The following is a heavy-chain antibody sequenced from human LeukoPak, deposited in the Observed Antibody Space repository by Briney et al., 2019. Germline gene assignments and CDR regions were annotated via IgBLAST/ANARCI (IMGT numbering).Heavy chain of an antibody. CDR1: GFTLNNYA. D-gene: IGHD2-15*01. V-gene: IGHV3-23*01. J-gene: IGHJ4*02. CDR3: ARAPVTSCSGVLCYPFDY. Sequence: GGSLRLSCAASGFTLNNYAMSWVRQAPGKGREWVSATSSSDAGTYHADSVRGRFTISRDNSKNTLYLQMNSLRAEDAAVYYCARAPVTSCSGVLCYPFDYWGQGTLVTVSS. CDR2: TSSSDAGT.